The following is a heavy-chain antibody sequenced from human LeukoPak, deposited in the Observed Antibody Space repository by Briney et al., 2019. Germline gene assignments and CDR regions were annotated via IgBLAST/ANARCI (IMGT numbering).Heavy chain of an antibody. CDR1: GFTFSSYA. CDR2: ISGSGGST. D-gene: IGHD3-10*01. J-gene: IGHJ4*02. Sequence: GGSLRLSCAASGFTFSSYAMSWVRQAPGKGLEWVSAISGSGGSTYYADSVKGRFTISRDNSKNTLYLQMNSLRAEDTAVYYCAKMRSHYGSGSPYYFDYWGQGTLVTVSS. CDR3: AKMRSHYGSGSPYYFDY. V-gene: IGHV3-23*01.